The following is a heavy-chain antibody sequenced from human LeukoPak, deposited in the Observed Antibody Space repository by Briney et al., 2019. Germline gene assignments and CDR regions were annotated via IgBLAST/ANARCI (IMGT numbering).Heavy chain of an antibody. CDR1: GYTLTELS. CDR3: ATDRRPLKGIAAAGPYYMDV. Sequence: ASVKVSCKVSGYTLTELSMRWVRQAPGKGLEWMGGFDPEDGETIYAQKFQGRVTMTEDTSTDTAYMELSSLRSEDTAVYYCATDRRPLKGIAAAGPYYMDVWGKGTTVTVSS. J-gene: IGHJ6*03. CDR2: FDPEDGET. D-gene: IGHD6-13*01. V-gene: IGHV1-24*01.